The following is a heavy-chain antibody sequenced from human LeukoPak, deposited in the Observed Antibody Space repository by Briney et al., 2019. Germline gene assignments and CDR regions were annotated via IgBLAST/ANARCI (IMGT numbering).Heavy chain of an antibody. CDR1: GYSLSSGYY. CDR3: ARNDSTTQFDY. CDR2: IYHSGST. Sequence: PSETLSLTCAVSGYSLSSGYYWGWIRQPPGKGLEWIGSIYHSGSTYNNPSLKTRATISEDTSQHHSPSKLSAVTAADTAVYCCARNDSTTQFDYWGQGTLVTVSS. J-gene: IGHJ4*02. D-gene: IGHD2/OR15-2a*01. V-gene: IGHV4-38-2*01.